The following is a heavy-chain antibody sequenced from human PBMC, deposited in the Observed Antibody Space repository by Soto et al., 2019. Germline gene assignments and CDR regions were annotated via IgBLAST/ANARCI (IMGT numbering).Heavy chain of an antibody. CDR1: GDSISSGYY. J-gene: IGHJ5*02. V-gene: IGHV4-38-2*01. D-gene: IGHD2-15*01. Sequence: ETLSLTCAVSGDSISSGYYWAWIRQPPGKGQEWIGSIYHSGTTYYNPSLESRVTISVDTSKNQFSLKLSSVTAADSAVYYCARGTPSPLIVRSSRGPWFDPWGQGTLVTVSS. CDR3: ARGTPSPLIVRSSRGPWFDP. CDR2: IYHSGTT.